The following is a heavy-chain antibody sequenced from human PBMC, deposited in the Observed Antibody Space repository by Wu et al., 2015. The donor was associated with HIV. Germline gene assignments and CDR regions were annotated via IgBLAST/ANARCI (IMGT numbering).Heavy chain of an antibody. J-gene: IGHJ6*02. D-gene: IGHD3-10*01. CDR1: GYTFTGYY. V-gene: IGHV1-2*02. CDR3: ATTYYYGSGSYSSRKKSNYYGMDV. CDR2: INPNSGGT. Sequence: QVQLVQSGAEVKKPGASVKVSCKASGYTFTGYYMHWVRQAPGQGLEWMGWINPNSGGTNYAQKFQGRVTMTRDTSISTAYMELSRLRSDDTAVYYCATTYYYGSGSYSSRKKSNYYGMDVWGQGTTVTVSS.